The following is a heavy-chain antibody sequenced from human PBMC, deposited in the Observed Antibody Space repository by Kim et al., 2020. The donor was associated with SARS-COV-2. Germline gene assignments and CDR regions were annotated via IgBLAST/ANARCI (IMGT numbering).Heavy chain of an antibody. CDR1: GGSISSSSYY. CDR2: IYYSGST. Sequence: SETLSLTCTVSGGSISSSSYYWGWIRQPPGKGLEWIGSIYYSGSTYYNPSLKSRVTISVDTSKNQFSLKLSSVTAADTAVYYCARHTRFTRYSYGLDEFDYWGQGTLVTVSS. J-gene: IGHJ4*02. V-gene: IGHV4-39*01. D-gene: IGHD5-18*01. CDR3: ARHTRFTRYSYGLDEFDY.